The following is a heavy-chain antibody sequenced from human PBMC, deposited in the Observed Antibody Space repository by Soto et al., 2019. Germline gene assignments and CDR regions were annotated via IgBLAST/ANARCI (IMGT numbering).Heavy chain of an antibody. V-gene: IGHV3-23*01. J-gene: IGHJ4*02. CDR3: AKGSRSQEHMITFCGVIVHPVFYY. CDR1: GFTFSSYA. CDR2: ISGSGGST. Sequence: EVQLLESGGGLVQPGGSLRLSCAASGFTFSSYAMSWVRQAPGKGLEWVSAISGSGGSTYYADSVKGRFTISRDNSKNTRYLQVNSLRAEDTAVYYCAKGSRSQEHMITFCGVIVHPVFYYWGQGTLVTVSS. D-gene: IGHD3-16*02.